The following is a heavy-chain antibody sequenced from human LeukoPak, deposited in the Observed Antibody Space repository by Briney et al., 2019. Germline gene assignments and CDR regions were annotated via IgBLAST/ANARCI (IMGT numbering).Heavy chain of an antibody. CDR3: ARPSYSSGWTGFDY. CDR2: INPSGGST. J-gene: IGHJ4*02. CDR1: GYTFTSYY. D-gene: IGHD6-19*01. V-gene: IGHV1-46*01. Sequence: RWASVKVSCKASGYTFTSYYMHWVRQAPGQGLEWMGIINPSGGSTSYAQKFQGRVTITRDTSASTAYMELSSLRSEDMAVYYCARPSYSSGWTGFDYWGQGTLVTVSS.